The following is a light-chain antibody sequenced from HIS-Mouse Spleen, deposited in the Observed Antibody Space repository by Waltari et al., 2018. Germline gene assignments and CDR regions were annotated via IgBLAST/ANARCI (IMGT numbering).Light chain of an antibody. Sequence: SYELTQPPSVSVSPGQTARITCSGAALPKKYASWYQQKSGQAPVLVIYEDSKRPSGIPERFSGSSSGTMATLTISGAQVEDEADYYCYSTDSSGNHWVFGGGTKLTVL. CDR1: ALPKKY. V-gene: IGLV3-10*01. CDR2: EDS. J-gene: IGLJ3*02. CDR3: YSTDSSGNHWV.